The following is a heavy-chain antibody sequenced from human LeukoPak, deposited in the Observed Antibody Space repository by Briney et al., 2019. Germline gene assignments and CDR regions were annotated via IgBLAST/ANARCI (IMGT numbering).Heavy chain of an antibody. CDR2: IYTSGST. CDR3: ARLSGILRNYDILTGGNWFDP. Sequence: SETLSLTCTVSGGSISSYYWSWLRQPPGKGLEWIGYIYTSGSTNYNPSLKSRVTISVDTSKNQFSLKLSSVTAADTAVYYCARLSGILRNYDILTGGNWFDPWGQGTLVTVAS. D-gene: IGHD3-9*01. V-gene: IGHV4-4*09. CDR1: GGSISSYY. J-gene: IGHJ5*02.